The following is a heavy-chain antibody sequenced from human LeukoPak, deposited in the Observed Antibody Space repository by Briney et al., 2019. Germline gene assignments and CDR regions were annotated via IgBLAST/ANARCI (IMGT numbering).Heavy chain of an antibody. CDR3: ARDGYHYGSGSYYPLYYYYYMDV. Sequence: PGGSLRLSCAASGFTFDDYTMHWVRQAPGKGLEWVSLISWDGGSTYYADSVKGRFTISRDNSKNTLYLQMNSLRAEDTAVYYCARDGYHYGSGSYYPLYYYYYMDVWGKGTTVTVSS. CDR2: ISWDGGST. CDR1: GFTFDDYT. V-gene: IGHV3-43*01. J-gene: IGHJ6*03. D-gene: IGHD3-10*01.